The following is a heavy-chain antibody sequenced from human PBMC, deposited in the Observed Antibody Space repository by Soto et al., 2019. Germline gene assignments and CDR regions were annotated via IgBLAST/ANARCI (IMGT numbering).Heavy chain of an antibody. CDR1: GFTFSSYW. V-gene: IGHV3-7*01. J-gene: IGHJ4*02. D-gene: IGHD6-6*01. CDR2: IKQDGSEE. CDR3: ARGTYSSSSTLWAH. Sequence: EVQLVESGGGLVQPGGSLRLSCATSGFTFSSYWMSWVRQAPGKGLEWVANIKQDGSEEYYVDSVRGRSSISRDNAKNLVFLEMKSLRGEDTAMYHCARGTYSSSSTLWAHWGQGTLVTVSS.